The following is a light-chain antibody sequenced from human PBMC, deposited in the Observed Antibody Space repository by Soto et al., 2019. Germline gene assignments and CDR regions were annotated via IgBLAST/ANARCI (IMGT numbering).Light chain of an antibody. CDR3: QHRTA. J-gene: IGKJ4*01. CDR2: FAS. V-gene: IGKV1-39*01. Sequence: QMTQSPPSLSASVGDRVTITCRASQSIGNSLNWYQQKSGKAPRLLIFFASNLQSGIPSRFSGSGSGTDFTLSISSLRPEDFATYYCQHRTAFGGGTKVEIK. CDR1: QSIGNS.